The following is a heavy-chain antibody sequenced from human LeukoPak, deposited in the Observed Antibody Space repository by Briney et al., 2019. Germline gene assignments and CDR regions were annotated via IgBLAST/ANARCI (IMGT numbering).Heavy chain of an antibody. V-gene: IGHV1-69*06. CDR3: ARGGRYFDWLLPFGY. CDR2: IIPSFGTA. CDR1: GCTFSSYA. J-gene: IGHJ4*02. D-gene: IGHD3-9*01. Sequence: SVKVSCKASGCTFSSYAISWVRQAPGQGLEWMGGIIPSFGTANYAQKFQGRVTITADKSTSTAYMELSSLRSEDTAVYYCARGGRYFDWLLPFGYWGQGALVTVSS.